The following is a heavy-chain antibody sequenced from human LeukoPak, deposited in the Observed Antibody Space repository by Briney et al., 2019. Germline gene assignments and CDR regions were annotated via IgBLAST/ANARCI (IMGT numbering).Heavy chain of an antibody. CDR3: AREFGRYSYGYVPYGMDV. CDR2: IKQEGSEK. J-gene: IGHJ6*04. CDR1: GFTFSSYW. V-gene: IGHV3-7*03. Sequence: GSLRLSCAASGFTFSSYWMSWVRQAPGKGLEWVANIKQEGSEKYSVDSVKGRFTISRDNAKNSLYLQMNSLRAEGTAVHYCAREFGRYSYGYVPYGMDVWGKGTTVTVSS. D-gene: IGHD5-18*01.